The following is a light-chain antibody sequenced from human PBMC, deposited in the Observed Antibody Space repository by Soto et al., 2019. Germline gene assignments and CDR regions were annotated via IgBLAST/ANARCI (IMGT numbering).Light chain of an antibody. V-gene: IGLV2-14*03. CDR3: NSYTSSSTLV. CDR2: NVY. Sequence: QSALTQPASVSGSPGQSITISCTGTSSDVGGYNFVSWYQQHPGKAPKLMLYNVYDRPSGISHRFSGSRSGNTASLTISGPQAEDEAHYYCNSYTSSSTLVFGGGTKVTVL. J-gene: IGLJ2*01. CDR1: SSDVGGYNF.